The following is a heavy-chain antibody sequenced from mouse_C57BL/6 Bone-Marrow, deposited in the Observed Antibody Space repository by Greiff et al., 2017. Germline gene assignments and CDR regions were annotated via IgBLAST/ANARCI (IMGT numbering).Heavy chain of an antibody. V-gene: IGHV1-5*01. CDR2: IYPGNSDT. CDR1: GYTFTSYW. Sequence: LQESGTVLARPGASVKMSCKTSGYTFTSYWMHWVKQRPGQGLEWIGAIYPGNSDTSYNQKFKGKAKLTAVTSASTAYMELSSLTNEDSAVYYCTPIYYYGSSPWFAYWGQGTLVTVSA. J-gene: IGHJ3*01. CDR3: TPIYYYGSSPWFAY. D-gene: IGHD1-1*01.